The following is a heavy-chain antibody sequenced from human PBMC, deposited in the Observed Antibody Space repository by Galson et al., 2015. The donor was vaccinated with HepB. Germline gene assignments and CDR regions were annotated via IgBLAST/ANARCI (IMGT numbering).Heavy chain of an antibody. CDR1: GFTFSSDG. Sequence: SLRLSCAASGFTFSSDGMNWVRQAPGKGLEWVAVVSYDGSDKYYADSVKGRFTISRDNSKNTLYLQMNSLTVEDTAVYYCAKEVAGYAFDIWGQGTMVTVSS. D-gene: IGHD6-19*01. V-gene: IGHV3-30*18. CDR3: AKEVAGYAFDI. J-gene: IGHJ3*02. CDR2: VSYDGSDK.